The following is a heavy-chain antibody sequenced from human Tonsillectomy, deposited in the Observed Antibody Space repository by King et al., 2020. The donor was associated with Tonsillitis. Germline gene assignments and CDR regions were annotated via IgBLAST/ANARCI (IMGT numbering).Heavy chain of an antibody. D-gene: IGHD5-12*01. CDR3: AKDKVASMPRDAFDF. V-gene: IGHV3-23*04. CDR2: ISGSGGST. Sequence: VQLVESGGGLVQPGGSLRLSCAASGFTFSTYAMSWVRQAPGKGLEWVSGISGSGGSTYSADSVKGRFTISRDNSKNTLYLQMNSLRAEDTAVYYCAKDKVASMPRDAFDFWGQGTMVTVSS. J-gene: IGHJ3*01. CDR1: GFTFSTYA.